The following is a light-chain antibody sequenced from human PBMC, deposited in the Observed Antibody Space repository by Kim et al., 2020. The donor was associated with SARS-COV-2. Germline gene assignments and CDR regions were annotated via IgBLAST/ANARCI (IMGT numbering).Light chain of an antibody. Sequence: SPGERATLSCRASQSVSSSYLAWFHQKPGQPPRLLIYGASNRATGIPDRFRGSGSGTEFTLTITRLEPEDFAVYYCQQYGTSPNTFGGGTKVEIK. CDR1: QSVSSSY. CDR2: GAS. J-gene: IGKJ4*01. CDR3: QQYGTSPNT. V-gene: IGKV3-20*01.